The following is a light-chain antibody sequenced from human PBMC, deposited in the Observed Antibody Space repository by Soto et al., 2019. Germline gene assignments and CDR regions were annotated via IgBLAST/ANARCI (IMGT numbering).Light chain of an antibody. Sequence: DVQLTQSPSSLSASVGDSVTITCRASQSINAYLNWYQQKPGKAPKLLIYDASSLESGVPSRFSGSGSGTEFTLTISSLQPDDFATYYCQQYNSYSRTFGQGTKVEIK. CDR2: DAS. CDR1: QSINAY. V-gene: IGKV1-5*01. J-gene: IGKJ1*01. CDR3: QQYNSYSRT.